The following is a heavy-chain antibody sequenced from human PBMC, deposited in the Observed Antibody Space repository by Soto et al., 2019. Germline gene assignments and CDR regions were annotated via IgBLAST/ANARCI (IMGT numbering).Heavy chain of an antibody. V-gene: IGHV1-2*02. Sequence: ASVKVSCKASGYTFTGYYIHWVRQAPGEGLEGMGWINPNSGGTNYAQKFQGRVTMTRDTSISTAYMELSRLRSDDTAVYYCAPDLTVRPRPVWFGESVNDNPHDNWFGPWGQGTIVAVST. CDR2: INPNSGGT. J-gene: IGHJ5*02. CDR3: APDLTVRPRPVWFGESVNDNPHDNWFGP. D-gene: IGHD3-10*01. CDR1: GYTFTGYY.